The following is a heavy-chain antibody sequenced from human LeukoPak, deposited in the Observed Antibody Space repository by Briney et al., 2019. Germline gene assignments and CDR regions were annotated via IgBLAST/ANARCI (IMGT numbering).Heavy chain of an antibody. CDR2: VIPIFGTA. J-gene: IGHJ4*02. V-gene: IGHV1-69*05. CDR3: ARDRYHYYDSSGYYAADY. Sequence: GASVKVSCKASGGTFSSYAISWVRQAPGQGLEGMGGVIPIFGTANYAQKFQGRVTITTDESTSTAYMELSSLRSEDTAVYYCARDRYHYYDSSGYYAADYWGQGTLVTVSS. CDR1: GGTFSSYA. D-gene: IGHD3-22*01.